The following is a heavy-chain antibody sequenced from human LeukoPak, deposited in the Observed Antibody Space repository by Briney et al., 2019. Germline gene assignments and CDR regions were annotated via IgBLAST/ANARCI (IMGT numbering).Heavy chain of an antibody. CDR3: ARVQLTYYGMDV. CDR2: IIPIFGTA. Sequence: SVKVSCKASGGTFSSYAISWVRQAPGQGLEWMGGIIPIFGTANYAQKFRGRVTITADESTSTAYMELSSLRSEDTAVYYCARVQLTYYGMDVWGQGTTVTVSS. J-gene: IGHJ6*02. CDR1: GGTFSSYA. D-gene: IGHD5-18*01. V-gene: IGHV1-69*13.